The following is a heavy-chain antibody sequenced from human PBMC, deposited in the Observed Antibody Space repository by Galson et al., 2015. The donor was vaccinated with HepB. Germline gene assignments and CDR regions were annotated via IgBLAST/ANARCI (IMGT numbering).Heavy chain of an antibody. J-gene: IGHJ2*01. Sequence: SLRLSCAASGFTFSSYDMHWVRQATGKGLEWVSAIGTAGDPYYPGSVKGRFTISRENAKNSLYLQMNSLRAGDTAVYYCARGGGEYCSGGSCYPSWYFDLWGRGTLVTASS. CDR3: ARGGGEYCSGGSCYPSWYFDL. V-gene: IGHV3-13*05. D-gene: IGHD2-15*01. CDR1: GFTFSSYD. CDR2: IGTAGDP.